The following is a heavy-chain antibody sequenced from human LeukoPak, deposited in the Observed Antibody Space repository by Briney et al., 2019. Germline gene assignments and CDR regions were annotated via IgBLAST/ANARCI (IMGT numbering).Heavy chain of an antibody. V-gene: IGHV4-30-4*01. CDR3: ARVRGSTSLKWFDP. J-gene: IGHJ5*02. Sequence: IYFSGSTYYNPSLKSRVTISVDTSKNQFSLKLSSVTAADTAVYYCARVRGSTSLKWFDPWGQGTLVTVSS. CDR2: IYFSGST. D-gene: IGHD2-2*01.